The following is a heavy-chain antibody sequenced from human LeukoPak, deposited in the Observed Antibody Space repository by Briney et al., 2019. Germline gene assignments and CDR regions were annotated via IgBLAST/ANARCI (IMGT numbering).Heavy chain of an antibody. V-gene: IGHV3-7*03. CDR1: GFTFSRYL. Sequence: PGGSLRLSCAASGFTFSRYLMTWVRQAPGKGLECVATVKEDGSEGYYVDSVKGRFTISRDNSKNTLYLQMNSLRAEDTAVYYCAKDFLHYVWGSYRPPVPYYFDYWGQGTLVTVSS. CDR2: VKEDGSEG. CDR3: AKDFLHYVWGSYRPPVPYYFDY. D-gene: IGHD3-16*02. J-gene: IGHJ4*02.